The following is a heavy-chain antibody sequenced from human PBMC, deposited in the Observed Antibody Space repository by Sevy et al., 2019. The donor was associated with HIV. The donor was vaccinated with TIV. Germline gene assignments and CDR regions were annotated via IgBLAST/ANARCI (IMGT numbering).Heavy chain of an antibody. D-gene: IGHD2-2*01. CDR3: ARDCSSATCLWGLDV. Sequence: GGSLRLSCAASGFTFSNDWMSWVRQAPGKGLEWVANIKRDGSEKYYVASVKGRFTISRDNAKTSLYLQMNSLRAEDTAVYYCARDCSSATCLWGLDVWGQGTTVTVSS. J-gene: IGHJ6*02. CDR2: IKRDGSEK. CDR1: GFTFSNDW. V-gene: IGHV3-7*03.